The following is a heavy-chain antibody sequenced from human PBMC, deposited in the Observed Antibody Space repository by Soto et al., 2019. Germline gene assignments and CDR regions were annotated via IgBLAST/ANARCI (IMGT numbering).Heavy chain of an antibody. D-gene: IGHD2-15*01. CDR3: ARYQGYCSGRSCEKDALDI. CDR2: IWYDGSNE. Sequence: QVQLVESGGGVVQPGRSLRLSCAASGFTFSSYGMHWVRQAPGKGLEWVAVIWYDGSNEYYADSVKGRFTISRDNSKNTLYLQMHSLRAEGTAVYYCARYQGYCSGRSCEKDALDIWGQGTMVTVSS. CDR1: GFTFSSYG. J-gene: IGHJ3*02. V-gene: IGHV3-33*01.